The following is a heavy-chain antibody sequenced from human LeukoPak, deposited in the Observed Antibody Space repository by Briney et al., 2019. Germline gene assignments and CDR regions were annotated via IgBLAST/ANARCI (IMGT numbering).Heavy chain of an antibody. V-gene: IGHV4-34*01. CDR2: INHSGST. CDR1: GGSFSGYY. Sequence: SETLSLTCAVYGGSFSGYYWSWIRQPPGKGLEWIGEINHSGSTNYNPSLKSRVTISVDKSKNQFSLKLSSVTAADTAVYYCARRWGLSGTLDYWGQGTLVTVSS. J-gene: IGHJ4*02. CDR3: ARRWGLSGTLDY. D-gene: IGHD1-26*01.